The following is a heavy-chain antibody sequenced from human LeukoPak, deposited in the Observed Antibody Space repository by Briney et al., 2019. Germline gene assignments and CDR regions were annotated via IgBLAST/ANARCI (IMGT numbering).Heavy chain of an antibody. CDR2: IYYSGST. V-gene: IGHV4-59*08. CDR1: GGSISSYY. Sequence: SETLSLTCTVSGGSISSYYWSWIRQPPGKGLEWIGYIYYSGSTNYNPSLKSRVTISVDTSKNQFSLKLSSVTAADTAVYYCARLGPATALDYWGQGTLVTVSS. J-gene: IGHJ4*02. CDR3: ARLGPATALDY. D-gene: IGHD2-2*01.